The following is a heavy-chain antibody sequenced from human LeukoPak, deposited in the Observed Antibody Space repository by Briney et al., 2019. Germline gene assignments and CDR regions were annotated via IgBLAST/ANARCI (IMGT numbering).Heavy chain of an antibody. CDR3: ARDPPESGWAFDC. Sequence: GGSLRLSCAGSGFTFSSHAMPWVRQAPGKGLEWVAVIWYDGSNKYYADSVKGRFTISRDNSKNTVYLEMNSLRVEDTAVYFCARDPPESGWAFDCWGQGTLVTVSS. CDR2: IWYDGSNK. CDR1: GFTFSSHA. V-gene: IGHV3-33*01. D-gene: IGHD6-19*01. J-gene: IGHJ4*02.